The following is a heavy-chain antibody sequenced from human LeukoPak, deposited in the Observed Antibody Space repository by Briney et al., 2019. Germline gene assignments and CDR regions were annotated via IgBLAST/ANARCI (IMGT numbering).Heavy chain of an antibody. Sequence: GGSLRHSCAASGNYWMHWVRQAPGKGLVWVSHINSDGSWTSYADSVKGRFTISKDNAKNTVYLQMNSLRAEDTAVYYCVSFYETYWGRGTLVTVSS. D-gene: IGHD2/OR15-2a*01. J-gene: IGHJ4*02. CDR3: VSFYETY. CDR1: GNYW. V-gene: IGHV3-74*01. CDR2: INSDGSWT.